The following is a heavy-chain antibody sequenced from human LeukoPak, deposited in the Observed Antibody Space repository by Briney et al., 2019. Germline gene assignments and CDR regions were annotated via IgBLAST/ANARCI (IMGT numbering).Heavy chain of an antibody. D-gene: IGHD5-18*01. CDR2: FYYSGST. J-gene: IGHJ4*02. Sequence: SETLSLTCTVSGGSISSYYWSWIRQPPGKGLEWIGYFYYSGSTNYNPSLKSRSTISVDTSKNQFSLKLSPVTAADTAVYYCARGASGYSYGWGQGTLVTVSS. V-gene: IGHV4-59*08. CDR1: GGSISSYY. CDR3: ARGASGYSYG.